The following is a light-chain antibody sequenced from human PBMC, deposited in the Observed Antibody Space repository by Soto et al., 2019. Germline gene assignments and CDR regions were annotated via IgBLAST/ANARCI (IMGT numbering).Light chain of an antibody. CDR2: DVS. V-gene: IGLV2-14*01. J-gene: IGLJ2*01. Sequence: QSVLTQPASASGSPGQSITISCTGTSSDVGGYNYVSWYQQHPGKAPKLMIYDVSNRPSGVSNRFSGSKSGNTASLTISGLQVEDEADYYCSSYTSSSKVVFGGGTKLTVL. CDR3: SSYTSSSKVV. CDR1: SSDVGGYNY.